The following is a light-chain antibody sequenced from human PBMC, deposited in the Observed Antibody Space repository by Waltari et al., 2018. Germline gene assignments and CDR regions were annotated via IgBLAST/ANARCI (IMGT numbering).Light chain of an antibody. V-gene: IGKV1-39*01. J-gene: IGKJ1*01. CDR3: QHSYNTPRT. Sequence: DIQMTQSPSSLSASVGDTVSITCRASQSFSTYLNWYQKKPGKAPELLIYGASKLQSGVPPRFSGSGSGAEFTLTINSLQPEDFATYYCQHSYNTPRTFGQGTKVEIK. CDR1: QSFSTY. CDR2: GAS.